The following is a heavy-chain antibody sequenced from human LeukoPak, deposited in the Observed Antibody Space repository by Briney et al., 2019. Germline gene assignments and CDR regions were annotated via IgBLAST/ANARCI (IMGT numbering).Heavy chain of an antibody. V-gene: IGHV3-74*01. Sequence: PGGSLRLSCAASGFTFSSYRMHWVRQAPGKGLVWVSRINSDGSSTSYADSVKGRFTISRDNAKNTLYLQMNSLRAEDTAVYYCAREVDTAMGIDAFDIWGQGTMVTVSS. J-gene: IGHJ3*02. CDR3: AREVDTAMGIDAFDI. CDR1: GFTFSSYR. D-gene: IGHD5-18*01. CDR2: INSDGSST.